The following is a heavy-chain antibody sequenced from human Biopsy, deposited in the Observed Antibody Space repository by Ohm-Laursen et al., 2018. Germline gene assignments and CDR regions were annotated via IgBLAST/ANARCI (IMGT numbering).Heavy chain of an antibody. Sequence: TLSLTCSVSGASIKSFYWSWIRQSPGKGLQWIAFISHTGYTSYNPSLQSRVSISVDTSRNQVSLTLSSVTAADTAVYYCARDSGILNYGNFKYYHYYGMDVWGQGTKVTVSS. V-gene: IGHV4-59*01. CDR2: ISHTGYT. CDR3: ARDSGILNYGNFKYYHYYGMDV. J-gene: IGHJ6*02. CDR1: GASIKSFY. D-gene: IGHD4-11*01.